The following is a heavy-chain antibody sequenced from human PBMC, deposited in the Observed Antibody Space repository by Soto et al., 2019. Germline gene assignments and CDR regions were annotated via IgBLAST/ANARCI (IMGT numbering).Heavy chain of an antibody. CDR2: INPSGGST. J-gene: IGHJ5*02. D-gene: IGHD2-21*02. V-gene: IGHV1-46*01. CDR1: GYTFTSYY. Sequence: QVQLVQSGAEVKKPGASVKVSCKASGYTFTSYYMHWVRQAPGQGLEWMGIINPSGGSTSYAQKFQGRVNMTRDTATSTVYMELSSLRSEDTAVYYCARGDVLGWFDPWGQGTLVTVSS. CDR3: ARGDVLGWFDP.